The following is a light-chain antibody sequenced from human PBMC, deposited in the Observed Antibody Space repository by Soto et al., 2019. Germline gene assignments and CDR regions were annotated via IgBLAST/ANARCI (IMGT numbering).Light chain of an antibody. J-gene: IGKJ1*01. CDR1: QYIGIA. V-gene: IGKV3-15*01. CDR3: QQYGDRPRT. CDR2: DAS. Sequence: EVVLTQSPATLSVSPVDRATLSCRASQYIGIAVAWYHQRSGQAPRLLIFDASIRVPTTPARFSGSVSGTEFTLTISSLESEDFAVYFCQQYGDRPRTFGQGTKVEIK.